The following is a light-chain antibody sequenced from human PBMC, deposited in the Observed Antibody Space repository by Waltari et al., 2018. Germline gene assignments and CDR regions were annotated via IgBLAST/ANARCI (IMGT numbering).Light chain of an antibody. Sequence: QSALTQPASVSGSPGQSITISCTGTSSDVGGYNYVSWDQQHPGKAPKLMIYDVSNRPSGVSNRFSGSKSGNTASLTISGLQAEDEADYYCSSYTSSSIWVFGGGTKLTVL. CDR2: DVS. CDR1: SSDVGGYNY. J-gene: IGLJ3*02. CDR3: SSYTSSSIWV. V-gene: IGLV2-14*03.